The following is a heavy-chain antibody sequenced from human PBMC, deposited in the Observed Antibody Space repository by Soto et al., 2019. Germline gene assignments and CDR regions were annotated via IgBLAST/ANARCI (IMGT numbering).Heavy chain of an antibody. V-gene: IGHV3-30*18. Sequence: VHLVESGGGVVQPGRSLRLSCTASGFTFDSYGMHWVRQAPGKGLEWVATISSDGSLKHYVDSVKGRFGISREISGNTLHLQMDSLRVDDTAVYYCAKAGADYSDSAGYYSDFDHWGQGTLVTVSS. D-gene: IGHD3-22*01. CDR2: ISSDGSLK. CDR1: GFTFDSYG. CDR3: AKAGADYSDSAGYYSDFDH. J-gene: IGHJ4*02.